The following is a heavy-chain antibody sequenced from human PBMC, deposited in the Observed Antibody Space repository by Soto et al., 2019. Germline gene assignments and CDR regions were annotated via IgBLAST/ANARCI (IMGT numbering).Heavy chain of an antibody. D-gene: IGHD4-17*01. CDR2: ISGGVDSA. CDR3: AKHWGLRCYDWFDY. Sequence: EVQLLESGGGLVQPGGSLRVSCAASGFTVSNFAMSWVRQSPGKGLEWVSSISGGVDSAYYADSVKGRFTISRDNSKNTLYLQLNSLRGEDTAVYYCAKHWGLRCYDWFDYWGQGVLVTVSS. CDR1: GFTVSNFA. J-gene: IGHJ4*02. V-gene: IGHV3-23*01.